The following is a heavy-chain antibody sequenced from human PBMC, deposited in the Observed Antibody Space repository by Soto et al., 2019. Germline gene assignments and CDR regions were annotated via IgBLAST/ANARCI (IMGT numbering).Heavy chain of an antibody. CDR2: ISNDGSKK. J-gene: IGHJ5*02. CDR3: AKGRLRYFDLPHGNKNWFDP. D-gene: IGHD3-9*01. V-gene: IGHV3-30-3*01. Sequence: HPGGSLRLSCAASGFSFRSYHMDWVRQAPGKGLEWVAVISNDGSKKYYADSVKGRFTISRDNSKNTLYLQMNSLRAEDTAVYFCAKGRLRYFDLPHGNKNWFDPWGQGTLVTVSS. CDR1: GFSFRSYH.